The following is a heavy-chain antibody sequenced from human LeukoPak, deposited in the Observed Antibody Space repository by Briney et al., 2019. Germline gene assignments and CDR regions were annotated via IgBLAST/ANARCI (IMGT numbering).Heavy chain of an antibody. J-gene: IGHJ3*02. CDR3: ASVTDMDPGAFDI. CDR2: IIPILGIT. V-gene: IGHV1-69*02. CDR1: GCTFSSYT. D-gene: IGHD2-15*01. Sequence: ASVKVSCKASGCTFSSYTMCWVRQAPGQGLEWMGRIIPILGITNYAQKFQGRVTITADKSTSTAYMELSSLGAEDTAVYYCASVTDMDPGAFDIWGQGTMVTVSS.